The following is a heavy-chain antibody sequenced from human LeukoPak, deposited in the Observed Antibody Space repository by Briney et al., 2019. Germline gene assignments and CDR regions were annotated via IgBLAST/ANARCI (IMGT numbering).Heavy chain of an antibody. Sequence: GGSLRLSCVASGFTFRDYSMSWIRQAPGKGLEWVSGLGRSGKTYYADSVKGWFSISRDSSKGTVSLQMNSLRAEDTAIYYCVKDRPCDTCMPLDAWGQGTTVTV. D-gene: IGHD2-2*01. CDR1: GFTFRDYS. J-gene: IGHJ6*02. V-gene: IGHV3-23*01. CDR3: VKDRPCDTCMPLDA. CDR2: LGRSGKT.